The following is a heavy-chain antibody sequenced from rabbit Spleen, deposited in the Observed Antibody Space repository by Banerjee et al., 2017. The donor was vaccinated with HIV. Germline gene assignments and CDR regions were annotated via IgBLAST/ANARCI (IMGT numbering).Heavy chain of an antibody. CDR1: GFSFSSSDY. Sequence: QEQLKESGGGLVQPEGSLALTCKASGFSFSSSDYICWVRQAPGKGLEWISCIAGSSSGFTYSATWAKGRFTISKTSSTTVTLQMTTLTAVDTATYFCARDTGTSFSSYGMDLWGPGHPRHRL. J-gene: IGHJ6*01. V-gene: IGHV1S45*01. D-gene: IGHD7-1*01. CDR3: ARDTGTSFSSYGMDL. CDR2: IAGSSSGFT.